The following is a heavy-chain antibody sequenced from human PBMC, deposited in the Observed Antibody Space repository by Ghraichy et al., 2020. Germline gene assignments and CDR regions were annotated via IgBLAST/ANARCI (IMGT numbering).Heavy chain of an antibody. D-gene: IGHD5-12*01. Sequence: ASVKVSCKASGYTFTSYAMHWVRQAPGQRLEWMGWIIDGNGNTNYAQKFQDRVTITRDTSTSTAYMELSSLRSEDTAVYYCAADQYCGYAEVYYVDYWVKGTPVTVSS. CDR3: AADQYCGYAEVYYVDY. CDR1: GYTFTSYA. J-gene: IGHJ4*02. CDR2: IIDGNGNT. V-gene: IGHV1-3*01.